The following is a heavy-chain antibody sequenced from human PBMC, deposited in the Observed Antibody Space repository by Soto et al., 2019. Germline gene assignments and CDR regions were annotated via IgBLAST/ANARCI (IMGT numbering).Heavy chain of an antibody. CDR1: GFSFGSYS. D-gene: IGHD3-10*01. V-gene: IGHV3-21*01. CDR3: ARDTNYYASGSGVDY. CDR2: ISSSSTYI. Sequence: GGSLRLSCAASGFSFGSYSMSWVRQAPGKGLEWVSSISSSSTYIHYGDSVKGRFTISRDNAKNSLNLQMNSLRADDTAVYFCARDTNYYASGSGVDYWGQGILVTVSS. J-gene: IGHJ4*02.